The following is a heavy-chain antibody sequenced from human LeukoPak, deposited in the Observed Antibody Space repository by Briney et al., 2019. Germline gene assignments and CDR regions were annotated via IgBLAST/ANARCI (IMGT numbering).Heavy chain of an antibody. D-gene: IGHD3-10*01. CDR1: GGSFSGYY. V-gene: IGHV4-34*01. CDR3: ARGLYYYGSGSSRPDY. CDR2: INHSGST. Sequence: SETLSLTCAVYGGSFSGYYWSRIRQPPGKGLEWIGEINHSGSTNYNPSLKSRVTISVDTSKNQFSLKLSSVTAADTAVYYCARGLYYYGSGSSRPDYWGQGTLVTVSS. J-gene: IGHJ4*02.